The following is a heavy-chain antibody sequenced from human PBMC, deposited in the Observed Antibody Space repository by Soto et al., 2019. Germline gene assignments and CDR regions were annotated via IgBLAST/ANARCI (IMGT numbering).Heavy chain of an antibody. CDR2: IYHSGST. J-gene: IGHJ4*02. D-gene: IGHD6-19*01. CDR1: GGSISSSNW. V-gene: IGHV4-4*02. Sequence: PSETLSLTCAVSGGSISSSNWWSWVRQPPGKGLEWIGEIYHSGSTNYNPSLKSRVTISVDKSKNQFSLKLSSVTAADTAVYYCARVPVAVAGCDYWGQGTLVTVLL. CDR3: ARVPVAVAGCDY.